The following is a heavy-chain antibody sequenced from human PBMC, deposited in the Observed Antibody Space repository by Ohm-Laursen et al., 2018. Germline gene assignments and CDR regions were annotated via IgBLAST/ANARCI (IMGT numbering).Heavy chain of an antibody. CDR3: ARENGGHFDY. D-gene: IGHD3-10*01. CDR1: GGSISSYY. V-gene: IGHV4-59*01. CDR2: IYYSGST. J-gene: IGHJ4*02. Sequence: SETLSLTCTVSGGSISSYYWSWIRQPPGKGLEWIGYIYYSGSTNYNPSLKGRVTISVDTPKNQFSLKLSSVTAADTAVYYCARENGGHFDYWGQGTLVTVSS.